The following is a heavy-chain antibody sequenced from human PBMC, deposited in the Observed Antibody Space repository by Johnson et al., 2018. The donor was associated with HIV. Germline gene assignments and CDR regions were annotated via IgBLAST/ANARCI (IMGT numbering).Heavy chain of an antibody. Sequence: QMLLVESGGGVVQPGRSLRLSCAVSGFTFSSYGMHWVRQAPGKGLEWVAFIRYDGSNKYFAVSVTGRFSISRDNSKNTLYLQMNSLRAGDTAVYYCARGPWAFDIWGQGTMVTVSS. CDR2: IRYDGSNK. V-gene: IGHV3-33*01. CDR1: GFTFSSYG. CDR3: ARGPWAFDI. J-gene: IGHJ3*02.